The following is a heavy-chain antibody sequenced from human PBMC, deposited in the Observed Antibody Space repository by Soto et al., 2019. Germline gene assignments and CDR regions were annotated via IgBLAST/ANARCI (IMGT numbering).Heavy chain of an antibody. CDR2: IYPGDSDT. CDR1: GYSFTSYW. V-gene: IGHV5-51*01. CDR3: ARRTLSSSWYGYYYGIDV. D-gene: IGHD6-13*01. Sequence: GESLKISCKGSGYSFTSYWIGWVRQMPGKGLEWMGIIYPGDSDTRYSPSFQGQVTISADKSISTAYLQWSSLKASDTAMYYCARRTLSSSWYGYYYGIDVWGQGTTVTVSS. J-gene: IGHJ6*02.